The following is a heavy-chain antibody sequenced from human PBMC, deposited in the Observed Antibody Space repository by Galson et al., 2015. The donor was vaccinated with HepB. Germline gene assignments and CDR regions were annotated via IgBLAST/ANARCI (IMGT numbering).Heavy chain of an antibody. J-gene: IGHJ6*02. CDR1: GFTFNNYW. Sequence: SLRLSCAASGFTFNNYWMNWVRQAPGKGLEWVAIIKPDGSEKYYVDSLKGRFTISRDNAKNSLSLQLNSLRAEDTAVYYCVRARGRDVWGQGTTVTVSS. V-gene: IGHV3-7*01. CDR2: IKPDGSEK. CDR3: VRARGRDV.